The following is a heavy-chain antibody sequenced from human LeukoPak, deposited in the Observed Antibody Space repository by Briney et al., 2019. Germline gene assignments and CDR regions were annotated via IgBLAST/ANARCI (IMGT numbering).Heavy chain of an antibody. CDR2: IVVGSGNT. Sequence: SVKVSCKASGFTFTSSAVQWVRQARGQRLEWIGWIVVGSGNTNYAQKFQERVTITRDMSTSTAYMELSSLRSEDTAVYYCARDTLYDFWSGHLFDPWGQGTLVTVSS. D-gene: IGHD3-3*01. CDR3: ARDTLYDFWSGHLFDP. V-gene: IGHV1-58*01. CDR1: GFTFTSSA. J-gene: IGHJ5*02.